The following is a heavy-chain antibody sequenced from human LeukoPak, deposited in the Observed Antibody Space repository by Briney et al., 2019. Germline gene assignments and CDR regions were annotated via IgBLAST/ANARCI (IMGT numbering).Heavy chain of an antibody. CDR1: GGSISSSSYY. J-gene: IGHJ4*02. CDR2: IYYSGST. CDR3: ARGIAAAGTYYFDY. Sequence: SETLSLTCTVSGGSISSSSYYWGWIRQPPGKGLEWIGSIYYSGSTYYNPSLKSRVTISVDKSKNQFSLKLSSVTAADTAVYYCARGIAAAGTYYFDYWGQGTLVTVSS. V-gene: IGHV4-39*07. D-gene: IGHD6-13*01.